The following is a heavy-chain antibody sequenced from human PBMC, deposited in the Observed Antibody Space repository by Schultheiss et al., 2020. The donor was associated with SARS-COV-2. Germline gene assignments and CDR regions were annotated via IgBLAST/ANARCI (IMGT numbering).Heavy chain of an antibody. CDR1: GFTFSDYY. J-gene: IGHJ3*02. CDR2: ISSSGSTI. V-gene: IGHV3-11*04. CDR3: AGSYGDYAFDI. Sequence: GVSLRLSCAASGFTFSDYYMSWIRQAPGKGLEWVSYISSSGSTIYYADSVKGRFTISRDNAKNSLYLQMNSLRAEDTAVYYCAGSYGDYAFDIWGQGTMVTVSS. D-gene: IGHD4-17*01.